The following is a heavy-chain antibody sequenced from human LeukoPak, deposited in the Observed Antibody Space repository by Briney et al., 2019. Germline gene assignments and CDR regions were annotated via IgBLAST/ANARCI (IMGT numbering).Heavy chain of an antibody. CDR1: GFTFSSYA. CDR3: AKDWALIMITFGGVLDY. CDR2: ISGSGGST. V-gene: IGHV3-23*01. Sequence: GGSLRLSCAASGFTFSSYAMSWVRQVPGKGLEWVSAISGSGGSTYYADSVKGRFTISRDNSKNTLYLQMNSLRAEDTAVYYCAKDWALIMITFGGVLDYWGQGTLVTVSS. J-gene: IGHJ4*02. D-gene: IGHD3-16*01.